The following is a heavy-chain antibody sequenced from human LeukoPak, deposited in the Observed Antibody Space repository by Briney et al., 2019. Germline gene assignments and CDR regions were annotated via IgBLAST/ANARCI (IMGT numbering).Heavy chain of an antibody. CDR3: ARGEFSSGYYYYYYMDV. Sequence: SETLSLSCTVSGGSISSHYWSWIRQPPGKGLEWIGYIYYSGSTNYNASLKSRVTISVDTSKNQFSLKVSSVTAADTAVYYCARGEFSSGYYYYYYMDVWGKGTTVTVSS. V-gene: IGHV4-59*11. D-gene: IGHD6-6*01. CDR2: IYYSGST. CDR1: GGSISSHY. J-gene: IGHJ6*03.